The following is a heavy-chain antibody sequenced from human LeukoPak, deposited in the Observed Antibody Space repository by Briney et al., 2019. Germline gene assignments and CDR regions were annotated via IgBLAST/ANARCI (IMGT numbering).Heavy chain of an antibody. V-gene: IGHV4-59*12. Sequence: SETLSLTCSVSGGSITVYYWNWIRQSPGKGLEWIGSISYSGSTNYNPSLKSRVTISIDTSKNRFSLKVSAVLAAHTAMYHCARGGSRSYTSSTLDYWGQGTLVTVSS. CDR1: GGSITVYY. CDR3: ARGGSRSYTSSTLDY. J-gene: IGHJ4*02. CDR2: ISYSGST. D-gene: IGHD6-6*01.